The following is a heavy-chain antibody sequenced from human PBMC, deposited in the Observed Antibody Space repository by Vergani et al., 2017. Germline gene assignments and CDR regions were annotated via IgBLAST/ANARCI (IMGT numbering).Heavy chain of an antibody. CDR3: VRDVRVSRT. J-gene: IGHJ3*01. CDR2: ISGSGGST. Sequence: EVQMVESGGGLVKPGGSLRLSCVASGFTFSHYSMNWVRQAPGKGLEWVSVISGSGGSTDYADSVKGRFTISRDNAKNSLYLDMSSLRAEDTAVYYCVRDVRVSRTWGQGTLVAVSS. CDR1: GFTFSHYS. V-gene: IGHV3-21*01.